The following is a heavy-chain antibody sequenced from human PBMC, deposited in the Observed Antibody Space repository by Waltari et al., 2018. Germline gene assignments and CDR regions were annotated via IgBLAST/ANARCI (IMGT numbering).Heavy chain of an antibody. CDR1: GFTFSSYG. CDR2: IWYEGSNK. V-gene: IGHV3-33*01. CDR3: ARDGAVGAPFDY. D-gene: IGHD1-26*01. J-gene: IGHJ4*02. Sequence: QVQLVESGGGVVQPGRSLGLSCAASGFTFSSYGMHWVRQAPGKGLGWVAVIWYEGSNKDYADSVKGRFTISRDNSKNTLYLQMNSLRAEDTAVYYCARDGAVGAPFDYWGQGTLVTVSS.